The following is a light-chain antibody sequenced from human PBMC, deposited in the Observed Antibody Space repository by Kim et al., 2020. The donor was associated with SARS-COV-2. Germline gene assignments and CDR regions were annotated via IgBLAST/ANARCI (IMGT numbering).Light chain of an antibody. CDR1: SGSIASNY. Sequence: KTVTISCTGSSGSIASNYVQWYQHRPGSAPITLIYEDEQRPSGVPDRFSGSIDRSSNSASLTISGLKTEDEADYYCQSYDADSRWVFGGGTQLTVL. CDR3: QSYDADSRWV. V-gene: IGLV6-57*02. CDR2: EDE. J-gene: IGLJ3*02.